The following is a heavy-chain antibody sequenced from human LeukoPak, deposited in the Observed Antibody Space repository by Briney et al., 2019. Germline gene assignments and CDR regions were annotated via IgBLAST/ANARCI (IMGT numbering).Heavy chain of an antibody. V-gene: IGHV1-2*02. CDR2: INPNGGGT. Sequence: GASVKVSCKASGYTFTGYYMHWVRQAPGQGLEWMGWINPNGGGTNYAQKFQGRVTMTRDTSISTAYMELSRLRSDDTAVYYCARGGPQYYYDSSGYYYLWGQGTLVTVSS. D-gene: IGHD3-22*01. CDR1: GYTFTGYY. CDR3: ARGGPQYYYDSSGYYYL. J-gene: IGHJ4*02.